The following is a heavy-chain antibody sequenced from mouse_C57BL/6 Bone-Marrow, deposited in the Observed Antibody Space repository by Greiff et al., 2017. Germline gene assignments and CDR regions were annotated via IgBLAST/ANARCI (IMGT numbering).Heavy chain of an antibody. CDR2: IYPRSGNT. CDR1: GYTFTSYG. D-gene: IGHD2-10*02. Sequence: QVQLKQSGAELARPGASVKLSCKASGYTFTSYGISWVKQRTGQGLEWIGEIYPRSGNTYYNEKFKGKATLTADKSSSTAYMELRSLTCEDSAVYFCARRYGNPYAMDYWGQGTSVTVAS. CDR3: ARRYGNPYAMDY. V-gene: IGHV1-81*01. J-gene: IGHJ4*01.